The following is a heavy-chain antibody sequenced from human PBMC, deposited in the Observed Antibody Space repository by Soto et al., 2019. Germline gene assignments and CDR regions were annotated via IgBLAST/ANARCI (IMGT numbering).Heavy chain of an antibody. Sequence: QVQLVQSGAEVKKPGSSVKVSCKASGGTFSSYAISWVRQAPGQGLEWMGGIIPMSGTANYAQKFQGRVTITADKSTSTAYLELSSLRSEDTAVYYCARRGYYYGSGSLGDYYAMDVWGQRTTVTVSS. J-gene: IGHJ6*02. CDR2: IIPMSGTA. CDR3: ARRGYYYGSGSLGDYYAMDV. CDR1: GGTFSSYA. D-gene: IGHD3-10*01. V-gene: IGHV1-69*06.